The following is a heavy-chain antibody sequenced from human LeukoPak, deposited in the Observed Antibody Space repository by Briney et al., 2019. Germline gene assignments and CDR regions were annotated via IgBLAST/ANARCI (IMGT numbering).Heavy chain of an antibody. D-gene: IGHD4-17*01. V-gene: IGHV4-39*07. CDR1: GGSISSSSFY. J-gene: IGHJ5*02. Sequence: PSETLSLTCTVSGGSISSSSFYWGWIRQPPGKGLEWIGCIYYSGSTYYNPSLKSRVTISVDTSKNQFSLKLSSVTAADTAVYYCATYYGVNWFDPWGQGTLVTVSS. CDR2: IYYSGST. CDR3: ATYYGVNWFDP.